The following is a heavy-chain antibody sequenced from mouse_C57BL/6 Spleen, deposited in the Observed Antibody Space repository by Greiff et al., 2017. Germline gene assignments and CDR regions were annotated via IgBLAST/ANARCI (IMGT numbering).Heavy chain of an antibody. Sequence: EVQRVESGGGLVKPGGSLKLSCAASGFTFSDYGMHWVRQAPEKGLEWVAYIRSGSSTIYYTDTLKGRFTITGDKAKSTLFLQMTSLRSEDTAMYYCARGRLPCAMDYWGQGTSVTVSS. CDR2: IRSGSSTI. CDR1: GFTFSDYG. J-gene: IGHJ4*01. D-gene: IGHD3-2*02. V-gene: IGHV5-17*01. CDR3: ARGRLPCAMDY.